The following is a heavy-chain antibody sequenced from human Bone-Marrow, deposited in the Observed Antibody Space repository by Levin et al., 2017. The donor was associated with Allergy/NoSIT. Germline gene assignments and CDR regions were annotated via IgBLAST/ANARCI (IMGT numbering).Heavy chain of an antibody. CDR2: VYAGDSDT. CDR1: GYTFSSYW. Sequence: GESLKISCQASGYTFSSYWIAWVRQMPGKGLELMGVVYAGDSDTRYSPSFQGRVTISADKSVSTAFLQWSSLKASDTGIYFCAKYGGNPTNTFDEWGQGTLVAVSS. V-gene: IGHV5-51*01. J-gene: IGHJ4*02. CDR3: AKYGGNPTNTFDE. D-gene: IGHD4-23*01.